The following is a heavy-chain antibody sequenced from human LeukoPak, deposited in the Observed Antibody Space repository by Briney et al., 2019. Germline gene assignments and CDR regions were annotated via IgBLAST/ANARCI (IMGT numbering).Heavy chain of an antibody. CDR1: GFIFSTYG. V-gene: IGHV3-23*01. Sequence: GGSLGLSCAASGFIFSTYGMTWFRQAPGRGLEWVSGISGSGLNTYYADSVKGRFTSSRDNSKNMLYLQMNSLRAEDTAVYYCAKGGGYGSGTYSEDWGQGILVTVSS. D-gene: IGHD3-10*01. CDR3: AKGGGYGSGTYSED. J-gene: IGHJ4*02. CDR2: ISGSGLNT.